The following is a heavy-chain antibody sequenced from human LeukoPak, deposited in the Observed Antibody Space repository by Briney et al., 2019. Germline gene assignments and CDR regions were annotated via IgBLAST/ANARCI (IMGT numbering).Heavy chain of an antibody. CDR1: GGSISSYY. D-gene: IGHD3-22*01. J-gene: IGHJ5*02. V-gene: IGHV4-59*01. Sequence: SETLSLTCTVSGGSISSYYWSWIRQPPGKGLEWIGYIYYSGSTNYNPSLKSRVTISVDTSKNQFSLKLSSVTAADTAVYYCAREVLYYYDSSGWLPSWGQGTLVTVSS. CDR3: AREVLYYYDSSGWLPS. CDR2: IYYSGST.